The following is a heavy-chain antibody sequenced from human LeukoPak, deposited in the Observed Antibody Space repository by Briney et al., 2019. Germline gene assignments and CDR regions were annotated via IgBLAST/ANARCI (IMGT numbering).Heavy chain of an antibody. CDR1: GYTFTSYG. CDR2: ISAYNGNT. D-gene: IGHD1-26*01. Sequence: ASVKVSCKASGYTFTSYGISWVRQAPGQGLEWMGWISAYNGNTNYAQKLQGRVTMTTDTFTSTAYMELRSLRSDDTAVYYCARIVGAFGGGPDNWFDPWGQGTLVTVSS. J-gene: IGHJ5*02. CDR3: ARIVGAFGGGPDNWFDP. V-gene: IGHV1-18*01.